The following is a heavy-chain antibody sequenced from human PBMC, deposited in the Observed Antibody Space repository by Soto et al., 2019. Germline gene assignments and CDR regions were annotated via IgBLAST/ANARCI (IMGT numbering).Heavy chain of an antibody. CDR1: GFTFTRYS. CDR2: ISSTTNYI. V-gene: IGHV3-21*06. CDR3: ARESEDLTSNFDY. J-gene: IGHJ4*02. Sequence: KPGGALRLSCAASGFTFTRYSMNWFRQAPGKGLEWVSSISSTTNYIYYGDSMKGRFTISRDNAKNSLYLEMNSLRAEDTAVYYCARESEDLTSNFDYWGQGTLVTVSS.